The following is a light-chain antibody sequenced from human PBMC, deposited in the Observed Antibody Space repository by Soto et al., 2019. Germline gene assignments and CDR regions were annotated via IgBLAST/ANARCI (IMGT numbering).Light chain of an antibody. Sequence: QSVVTQPPSVSGAPGQRVTISCTGSSSNIGAGFDVHWYHQIAGTAPKLLIYSDNQRPSGVPDRFSGSKSGTSASLAISGLQSEDESDYYCAAWDDSLNGYVFGTGTKVTV. CDR2: SDN. V-gene: IGLV1-40*01. J-gene: IGLJ1*01. CDR3: AAWDDSLNGYV. CDR1: SSNIGAGFD.